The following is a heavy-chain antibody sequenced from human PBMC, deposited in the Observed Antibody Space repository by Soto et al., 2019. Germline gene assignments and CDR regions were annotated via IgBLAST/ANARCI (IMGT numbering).Heavy chain of an antibody. J-gene: IGHJ4*02. V-gene: IGHV3-23*01. Sequence: PGGSLRLSCAASGFTFSSYAMSWVRQAPGKGLEWVSAISGSGGTTDYAAPVKGRFTISRDDSKNTLYLQMNSLKTEDTAVYYCTTSGWIQLWLLYPFDYWGQGTLVTVSS. CDR1: GFTFSSYA. CDR2: ISGSGGTT. D-gene: IGHD5-18*01. CDR3: TTSGWIQLWLLYPFDY.